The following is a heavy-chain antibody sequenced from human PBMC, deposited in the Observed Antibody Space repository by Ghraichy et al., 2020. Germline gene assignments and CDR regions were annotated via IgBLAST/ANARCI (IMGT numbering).Heavy chain of an antibody. CDR2: FNSDGSST. D-gene: IGHD3-16*01. J-gene: IGHJ4*02. V-gene: IGHV3-74*01. CDR3: AAGITLPY. CDR1: GFTFSDYW. Sequence: GESLNISCAASGFTFSDYWMHWVRQAPGKGLVWVSRFNSDGSSTSYADSVKGRFTISRDNAKNTLYLQMNSLRAEDTAVYYCAAGITLPYWGQGTLVTVS.